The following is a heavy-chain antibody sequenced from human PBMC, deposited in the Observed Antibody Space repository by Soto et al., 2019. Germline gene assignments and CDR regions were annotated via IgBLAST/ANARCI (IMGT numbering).Heavy chain of an antibody. V-gene: IGHV1-18*01. CDR2: ISAYNGNT. Sequence: ASVKVSCQASGYTFTSYGISWVRQAPGQGLAWMGWISAYNGNTNYAQKLQGRVTRTTDTSPSQAYMELRSLRSDDTAVYYCARILVVSSGRDRFDYWGQGTLVTVSS. J-gene: IGHJ4*02. D-gene: IGHD2-15*01. CDR3: ARILVVSSGRDRFDY. CDR1: GYTFTSYG.